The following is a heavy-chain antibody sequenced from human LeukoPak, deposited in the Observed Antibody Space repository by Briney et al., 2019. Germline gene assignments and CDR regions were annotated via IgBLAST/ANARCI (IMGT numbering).Heavy chain of an antibody. Sequence: GRSLRLSCAASGFTLSSYSMNWVRQAPGKGLEWVSYISSSSSTIYYADSVKGRFTISRDNAKNSLYLQMNSLRAEYTAVYYCTTHELKDAFDIWGQGTRVSVSS. CDR1: GFTLSSYS. J-gene: IGHJ3*02. V-gene: IGHV3-48*01. CDR2: ISSSSSTI. CDR3: TTHELKDAFDI. D-gene: IGHD3-10*01.